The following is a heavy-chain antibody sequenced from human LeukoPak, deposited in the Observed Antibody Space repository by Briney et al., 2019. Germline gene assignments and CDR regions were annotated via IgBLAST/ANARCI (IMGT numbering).Heavy chain of an antibody. CDR3: ARGKDYYDTSGYPTFHY. Sequence: SETLSLTCSVSGGSISGYYWSWIRQPPGKGLEWIGYIYYSGSTNHNPSLKSRVTISVDTSKNQLSLKLTSVLAADTAVYYCARGKDYYDTSGYPTFHYWGQGTLVTVSS. CDR2: IYYSGST. D-gene: IGHD3-22*01. J-gene: IGHJ4*02. CDR1: GGSISGYY. V-gene: IGHV4-59*01.